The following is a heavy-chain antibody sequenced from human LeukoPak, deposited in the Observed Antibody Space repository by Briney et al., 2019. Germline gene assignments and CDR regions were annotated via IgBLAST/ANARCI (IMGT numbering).Heavy chain of an antibody. D-gene: IGHD3-22*01. V-gene: IGHV4-34*01. J-gene: IGHJ4*02. Sequence: PSETLSLTCAVYGGSLSGYYWNWIRQSPGKGLEWIGEINHSGSTNYNPSLKSRVTISVDTSKNQFSLKLSSVTAADTAVYYCARATFDSRGYYYEGEYWCQGTLVTVSS. CDR3: ARATFDSRGYYYEGEY. CDR1: GGSLSGYY. CDR2: INHSGST.